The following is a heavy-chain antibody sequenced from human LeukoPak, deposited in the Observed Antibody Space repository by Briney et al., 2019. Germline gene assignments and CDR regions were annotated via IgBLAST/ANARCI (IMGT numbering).Heavy chain of an antibody. D-gene: IGHD3-22*01. CDR3: AKDPNYYDSSGYYFEFDY. CDR1: GFTFSSYG. J-gene: IGHJ4*02. CDR2: IRYDGSNK. V-gene: IGHV3-30*02. Sequence: GGSLRLSCAASGFTFSSYGIHWVRQAPGKGLEWVAFIRYDGSNKYYADSVKGRFTISRDNSKNTLYLQMNSLRAEDTAVYYCAKDPNYYDSSGYYFEFDYWGQGTLVTVSS.